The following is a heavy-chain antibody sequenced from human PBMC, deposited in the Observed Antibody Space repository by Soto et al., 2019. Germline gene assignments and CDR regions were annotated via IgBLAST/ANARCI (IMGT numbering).Heavy chain of an antibody. CDR2: ISYDGSNK. Sequence: GGSLRLSCAASGFTFSSYAMHWVRQAPGKGLEWVAVISYDGSNKYYADSVKGRFTISRDNSKNTLYLQMNSLRAEDTAVYYCARDLRIGSVNWFDPWGQGTLVTVSS. J-gene: IGHJ5*02. D-gene: IGHD3-3*01. CDR3: ARDLRIGSVNWFDP. CDR1: GFTFSSYA. V-gene: IGHV3-30-3*01.